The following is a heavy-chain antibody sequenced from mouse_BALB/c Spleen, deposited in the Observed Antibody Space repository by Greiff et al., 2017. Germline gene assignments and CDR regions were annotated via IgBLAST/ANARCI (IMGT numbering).Heavy chain of an antibody. V-gene: IGHV2-2*02. D-gene: IGHD4-1*01. CDR1: GFSLTSYG. J-gene: IGHJ3*01. CDR2: IWSGGST. Sequence: QVQLQQSGPGLVQPSQSLSITCTVSGFSLTSYGVHWVRQSPGKGLEWLGVIWSGGSTDYNAAFISRLSISKDNSKSQVFFKMNSLQANDTAIYYCARNFGLGPFAYWGQGTLVTVSA. CDR3: ARNFGLGPFAY.